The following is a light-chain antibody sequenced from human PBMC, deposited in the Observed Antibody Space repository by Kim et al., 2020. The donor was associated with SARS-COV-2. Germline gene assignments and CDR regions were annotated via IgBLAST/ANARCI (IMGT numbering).Light chain of an antibody. CDR1: ALPKQY. CDR3: QSADSSGTYVV. J-gene: IGLJ2*01. V-gene: IGLV3-25*03. Sequence: SYELTQPPSVSVSPGQTARITCSGDALPKQYAYWYQQKPGQAPVLVIYKDSERPSGIPERFSGSSSGTTVTLTIGGVQAEDEADYYCQSADSSGTYVVFG. CDR2: KDS.